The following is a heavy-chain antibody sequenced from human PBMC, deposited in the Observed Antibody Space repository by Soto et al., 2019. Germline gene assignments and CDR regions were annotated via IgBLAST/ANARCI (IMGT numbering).Heavy chain of an antibody. D-gene: IGHD6-19*01. CDR2: ICGSGCST. Sequence: GGSLRLSCAAPGFTFSSYAMSWVRQAPGKGLELVSAICGSGCSTFYADSVKGRFTISRDNSKNTLYLQMNSLRAEDTAVYYCAKQPTSSGWSPFDYWGQGTLVTVSS. CDR3: AKQPTSSGWSPFDY. J-gene: IGHJ4*02. V-gene: IGHV3-23*01. CDR1: GFTFSSYA.